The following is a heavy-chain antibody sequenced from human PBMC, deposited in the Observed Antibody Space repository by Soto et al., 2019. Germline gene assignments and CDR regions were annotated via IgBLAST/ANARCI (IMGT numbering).Heavy chain of an antibody. CDR1: GYTFTSYD. CDR2: MNPNSGNT. V-gene: IGHV1-8*01. CDR3: ARPPKDFWSGTRYYYYGMDG. D-gene: IGHD3-3*01. Sequence: ASVKVSCKASGYTFTSYDINWVRQATGQGLEWMGWMNPNSGNTGYAQKFQGRVTMTRNTSISTAYMELSSLRSEDTAVYYCARPPKDFWSGTRYYYYGMDGWGQGTTVTVSS. J-gene: IGHJ6*02.